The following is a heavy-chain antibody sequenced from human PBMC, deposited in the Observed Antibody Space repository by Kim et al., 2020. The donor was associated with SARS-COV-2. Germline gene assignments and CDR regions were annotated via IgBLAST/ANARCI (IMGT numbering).Heavy chain of an antibody. J-gene: IGHJ3*02. D-gene: IGHD2-15*01. CDR2: INHSGST. V-gene: IGHV4-34*01. CDR3: ARDVVDIVVVVAVNGAFDI. Sequence: SESLSLTCAVYGGSFSGYYWSWIRQPPGKGLEWIGEINHSGSTNYNPSLKSRVTISVDTSKNQFSLKLSSVTAADTAVYYCARDVVDIVVVVAVNGAFDIWGQGTIVTVSS. CDR1: GGSFSGYY.